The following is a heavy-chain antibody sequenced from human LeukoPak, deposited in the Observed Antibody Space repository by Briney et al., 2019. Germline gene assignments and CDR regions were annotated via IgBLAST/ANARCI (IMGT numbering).Heavy chain of an antibody. CDR2: IYYSGRT. V-gene: IGHV4-59*01. Sequence: SETLSLTCTVSGGSISSYYWSWIRQPPGKGLEWIGYIYYSGRTNYNPSLKSRVTISVDTSKNQFSLKLSSVTAADPAVYYCARVRGRGYDWEIWFDPWGQGTLVTVSS. CDR1: GGSISSYY. D-gene: IGHD5-12*01. J-gene: IGHJ5*02. CDR3: ARVRGRGYDWEIWFDP.